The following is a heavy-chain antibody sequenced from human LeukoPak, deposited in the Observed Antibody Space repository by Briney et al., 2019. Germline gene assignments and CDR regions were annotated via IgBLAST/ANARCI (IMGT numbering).Heavy chain of an antibody. J-gene: IGHJ4*02. CDR2: VYYSGST. V-gene: IGHV4-31*03. D-gene: IGHD2-2*02. Sequence: LRLSCTVSGGSISSGGYYWSWIRQHPGKGLEWIGYVYYSGSTYYNPSLKSRVTISVDTSKNQFSLKLSSVTAADTAVYYCASLCSSTSCYTGDFDYWGQGTLVTVSS. CDR3: ASLCSSTSCYTGDFDY. CDR1: GGSISSGGYY.